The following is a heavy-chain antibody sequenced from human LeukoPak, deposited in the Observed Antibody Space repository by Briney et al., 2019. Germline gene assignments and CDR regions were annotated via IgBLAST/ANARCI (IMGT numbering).Heavy chain of an antibody. Sequence: SETLSLTCAVYGGSFSGYYWSWIRQPPGKGLEWIGEINHSGSTNYNPSLKSRVTISVDTSKNQFSLKLSSVTAADTAVYYCARGVWSSHYDILTGFYYFDYWGQGTLVTVSS. J-gene: IGHJ4*02. CDR1: GGSFSGYY. V-gene: IGHV4-34*01. D-gene: IGHD3-9*01. CDR2: INHSGST. CDR3: ARGVWSSHYDILTGFYYFDY.